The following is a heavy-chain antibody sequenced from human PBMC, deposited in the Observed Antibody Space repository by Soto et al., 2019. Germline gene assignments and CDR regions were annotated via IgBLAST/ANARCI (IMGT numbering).Heavy chain of an antibody. CDR3: ARLTRGYSYGNDY. Sequence: SATLSLACTVSGGSVSSGSYYWTWIRQPPGKGLEWIGNIYYSGTNKKPSLKSRVTISVDTSKNQFSLKLSTVTAADTAMYYCARLTRGYSYGNDYWGQGTLVTVSS. CDR1: GGSVSSGSYY. CDR2: IYYSGT. D-gene: IGHD5-18*01. V-gene: IGHV4-61*01. J-gene: IGHJ4*02.